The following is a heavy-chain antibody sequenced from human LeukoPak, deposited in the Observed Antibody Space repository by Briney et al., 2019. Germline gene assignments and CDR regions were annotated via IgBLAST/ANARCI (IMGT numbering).Heavy chain of an antibody. J-gene: IGHJ4*02. D-gene: IGHD6-19*01. V-gene: IGHV4-34*01. CDR3: ARGSLWLGLYYLDY. CDR1: GGSFSGYY. Sequence: SETLSLTCAVYGGSFSGYYWSWIRQPPGKGLEWIGEINHSGSTNYNPSLKSRVTISVDTSKNQFSLKLSSVTAADTAVYYCARGSLWLGLYYLDYWGQGTLVTVSS. CDR2: INHSGST.